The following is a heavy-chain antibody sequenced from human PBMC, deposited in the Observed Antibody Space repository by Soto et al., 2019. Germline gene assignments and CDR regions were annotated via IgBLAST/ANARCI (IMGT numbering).Heavy chain of an antibody. Sequence: QVQQVESGGGVVQPGRSLRLSCAASGFTVSSYDMHWVRQAPGKGLEWVAVISYDGSDKYYADSVKGRFTISRDNSKNTLYLQMNSLRAEDTAVFYCAKEVVGATPDYWGQGTLVTVSP. CDR1: GFTVSSYD. V-gene: IGHV3-30*18. CDR2: ISYDGSDK. J-gene: IGHJ4*02. CDR3: AKEVVGATPDY. D-gene: IGHD1-26*01.